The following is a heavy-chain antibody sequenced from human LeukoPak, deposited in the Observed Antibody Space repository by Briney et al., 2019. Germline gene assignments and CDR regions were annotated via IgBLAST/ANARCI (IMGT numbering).Heavy chain of an antibody. V-gene: IGHV3-30*18. D-gene: IGHD1-26*01. CDR2: ISYDGRSK. Sequence: GGSLRLSCAASGFTFSSYAMHWVRQAPGKGLEWVAVISYDGRSKYYADSVKGRFTISRDNSKNTLYLQMNSLRAADTAVYYCAKLGGWELLGHFDYWGQGTLVTVSS. CDR1: GFTFSSYA. J-gene: IGHJ4*02. CDR3: AKLGGWELLGHFDY.